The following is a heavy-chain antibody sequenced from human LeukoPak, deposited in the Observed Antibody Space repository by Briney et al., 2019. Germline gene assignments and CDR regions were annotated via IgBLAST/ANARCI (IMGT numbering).Heavy chain of an antibody. CDR3: ARHSGSGSLSRPFDP. J-gene: IGHJ5*02. V-gene: IGHV4-39*01. CDR2: VYYTGST. D-gene: IGHD3-10*01. CDR1: GASVTSGGFY. Sequence: SETLSLTCSVSGASVTSGGFYWGWLRQHPGKGPEWIATVYYTGSTYYNPSLKSRVTISIDTSKNQFSLRLTSVTTTDTAIYHCARHSGSGSLSRPFDPWGQGTLVAVSS.